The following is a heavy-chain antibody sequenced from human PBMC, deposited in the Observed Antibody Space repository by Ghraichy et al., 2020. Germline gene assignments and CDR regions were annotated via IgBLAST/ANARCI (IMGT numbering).Heavy chain of an antibody. D-gene: IGHD6-19*01. V-gene: IGHV3-7*03. CDR3: TGLGLSGWSNWFDH. Sequence: RGSLRLSCAASGFTFSSSWMSWVRQAPGKGLEWVANIKQDGTETYYLDSVKGRFTVSRDNARNSLFLQMNSLSAEDTAIYFCTGLGLSGWSNWFDHWGQGTLVTLSS. CDR2: IKQDGTET. J-gene: IGHJ5*02. CDR1: GFTFSSSW.